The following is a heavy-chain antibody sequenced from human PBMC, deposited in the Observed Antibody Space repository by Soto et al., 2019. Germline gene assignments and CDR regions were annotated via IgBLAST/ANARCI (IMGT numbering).Heavy chain of an antibody. J-gene: IGHJ6*02. CDR1: GGSFNNYA. Sequence: QVHLVQSGAEVKKPGSSVKVSCKTSGGSFNNYAVSWVRQAPGQGLEWMGGIIPNFDTPNYAQKLQDRVNIIADESTSTVYMELRSLRSNDTAVYYCAVAMVREILIFESSGMHVWGQGTTVIVSS. CDR3: AVAMVREILIFESSGMHV. CDR2: IIPNFDTP. V-gene: IGHV1-69*01. D-gene: IGHD3-10*01.